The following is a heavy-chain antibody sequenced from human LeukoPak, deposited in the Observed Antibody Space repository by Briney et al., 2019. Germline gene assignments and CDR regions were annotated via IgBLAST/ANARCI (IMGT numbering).Heavy chain of an antibody. V-gene: IGHV1-46*01. CDR1: GYTFTSYY. J-gene: IGHJ6*03. Sequence: ASVKVSCKASGYTFTSYYMHWVRQAPGQGLEWMGIINPSGGSTSYAQKFQGRVTITADKSTSTAYMELSSLRSEDTAVYYCARGVDTEYYMDVWGKGTTVTVSS. D-gene: IGHD5-18*01. CDR3: ARGVDTEYYMDV. CDR2: INPSGGST.